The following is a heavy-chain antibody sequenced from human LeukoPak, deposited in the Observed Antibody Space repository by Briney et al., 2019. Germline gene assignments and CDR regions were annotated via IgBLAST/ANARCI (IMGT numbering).Heavy chain of an antibody. CDR2: ISYDGSNK. Sequence: PGGSLRLSCAASGFTFSSYAMHWVRQAPGKGLEWVAVISYDGSNKYYADSVKGRFTISRDNSKNTLYLQMNSLRAEDTAVYYCARDYRPIAAAGQVRYYYYMDVSGKGTTLTVSS. CDR3: ARDYRPIAAAGQVRYYYYMDV. J-gene: IGHJ6*03. D-gene: IGHD6-13*01. CDR1: GFTFSSYA. V-gene: IGHV3-30*01.